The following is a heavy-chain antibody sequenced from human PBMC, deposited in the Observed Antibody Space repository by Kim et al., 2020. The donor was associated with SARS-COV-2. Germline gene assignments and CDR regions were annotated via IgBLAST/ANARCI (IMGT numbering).Heavy chain of an antibody. J-gene: IGHJ4*02. V-gene: IGHV3-33*01. CDR3: AAGVAIFPLYY. D-gene: IGHD3-3*01. Sequence: GGSLRLSCAASGFTFSSYGMHWVRQAPGKGLEWVAVIWYDGSNKYYADSVKGRFTISRDNSKNTLYLQMNSLRAEDTAVYYCAAGVAIFPLYYWGQGTLVTVSS. CDR2: IWYDGSNK. CDR1: GFTFSSYG.